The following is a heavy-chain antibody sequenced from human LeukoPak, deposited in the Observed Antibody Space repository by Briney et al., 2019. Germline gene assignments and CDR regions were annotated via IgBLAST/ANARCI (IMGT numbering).Heavy chain of an antibody. CDR3: ARGEYYDILTGYYREASNSDY. V-gene: IGHV1-2*02. CDR1: GYTFTGYY. D-gene: IGHD3-9*01. Sequence: ASVKVSCKASGYTFTGYYMHWVRQAPGQGLEWMGWINPNSGGTNYAQKFQGRVTMTRGTSISTAYMELSRLRSDDTAVYYCARGEYYDILTGYYREASNSDYWGQGTLVTVSS. J-gene: IGHJ4*02. CDR2: INPNSGGT.